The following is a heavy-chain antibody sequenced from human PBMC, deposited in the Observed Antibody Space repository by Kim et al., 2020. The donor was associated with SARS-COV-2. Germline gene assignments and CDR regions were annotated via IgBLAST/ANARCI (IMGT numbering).Heavy chain of an antibody. V-gene: IGHV4-59*01. D-gene: IGHD6-25*01. CDR3: ARGSDYPPPHNAFNL. CDR1: GGSISNYY. CDR2: VYYNGNT. J-gene: IGHJ3*01. Sequence: SETLSLTCTVSGGSISNYYWSWIRQPPGKGLEWIGHVYYNGNTKSNPSLNSRVIILVDTSKNQLSLHLSSVTAVDTAVYFWARGSDYPPPHNAFNLWGPGTMVAVSS.